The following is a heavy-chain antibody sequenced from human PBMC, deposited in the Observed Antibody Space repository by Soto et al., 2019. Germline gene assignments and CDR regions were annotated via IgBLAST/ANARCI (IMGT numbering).Heavy chain of an antibody. V-gene: IGHV3-23*01. J-gene: IGHJ4*02. Sequence: GSLRLSCTTSGFSFASFAMTWVRQAPGKGLEWVATISGSDGRTYYADSVKGRFSISRDTSRNTLYLQMNSLRADDTAIYYCAKWSYLDYWGQGTRVTVSS. D-gene: IGHD3-3*01. CDR2: ISGSDGRT. CDR1: GFSFASFA. CDR3: AKWSYLDY.